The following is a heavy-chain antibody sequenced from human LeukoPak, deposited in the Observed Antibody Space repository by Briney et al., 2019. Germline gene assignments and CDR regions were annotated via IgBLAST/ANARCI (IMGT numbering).Heavy chain of an antibody. Sequence: ASVKVSCKASGYTFTGYYMHWVRQAPGQGLEWMGWINPNSGGTNYAQKFQGRVTMTRGTSVSTAYMELSRLRSDDTAVYYCARDRGDGLYYYMDVWGKGTTVTVSS. D-gene: IGHD3-10*01. CDR3: ARDRGDGLYYYMDV. CDR2: INPNSGGT. J-gene: IGHJ6*03. V-gene: IGHV1-2*02. CDR1: GYTFTGYY.